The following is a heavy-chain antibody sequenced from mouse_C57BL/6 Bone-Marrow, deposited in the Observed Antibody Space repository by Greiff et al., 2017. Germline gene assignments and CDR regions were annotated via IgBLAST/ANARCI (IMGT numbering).Heavy chain of an antibody. V-gene: IGHV1-69*01. J-gene: IGHJ4*01. D-gene: IGHD4-1*02. CDR3: ASPNWDGAMDY. CDR2: IDPSDSYT. Sequence: VQLQQPGAELVMPGASVKLSCKASGYTFTSYWMHWVKQSPGQGLEWIGEIDPSDSYTNYNQKFKGKFTLTVDKSSSTAYMQLSSLTSEVSAVYCDASPNWDGAMDYWGQGTSVTVSS. CDR1: GYTFTSYW.